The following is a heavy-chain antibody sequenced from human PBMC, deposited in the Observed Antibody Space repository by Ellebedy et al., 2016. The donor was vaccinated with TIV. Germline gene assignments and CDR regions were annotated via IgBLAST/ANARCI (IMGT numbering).Heavy chain of an antibody. CDR1: GFSLSSSGMA. V-gene: IGHV2-5*02. D-gene: IGHD4-17*01. J-gene: IGHJ4*02. CDR3: AHRIYGDLKTDY. CDR2: IFWDDDK. Sequence: SGPTLVXPTQTLTLTCTFSGFSLSSSGMAVGWVRQPPGKALEWLAVIFWDDDKRYSTSLKSRLTITKDSSKNQVVLTMTNMDPVDTATYFCAHRIYGDLKTDYWGQGILVTVSS.